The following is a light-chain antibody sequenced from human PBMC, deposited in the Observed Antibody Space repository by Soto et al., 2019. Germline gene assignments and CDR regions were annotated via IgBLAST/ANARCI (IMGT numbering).Light chain of an antibody. Sequence: ETVLTQSPGTLSLSPGDTATLSCRASQSVISSYLAWYQQKPGQAPRLLFHGTSSRATGIPDRFSGSGSGTDFTLTISRLEPEDFAVYYCQQYGTSPRTFGQGTKVEIK. CDR1: QSVISSY. J-gene: IGKJ1*01. CDR3: QQYGTSPRT. V-gene: IGKV3-20*01. CDR2: GTS.